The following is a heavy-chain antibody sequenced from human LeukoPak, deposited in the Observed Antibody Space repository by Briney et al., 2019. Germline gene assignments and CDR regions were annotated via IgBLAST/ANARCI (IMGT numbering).Heavy chain of an antibody. CDR1: GFSFSRSW. Sequence: PGGSLRLSCAASGFSFSRSWMTWVRQAPGKGLEWVANINQDGSEKYYVDSVKGRFTISRDNAKNSLDLQMSGLRAEDTAVYYCAKERGNYFDHWGQGTLVTVSS. V-gene: IGHV3-7*05. CDR3: AKERGNYFDH. D-gene: IGHD3-10*01. CDR2: INQDGSEK. J-gene: IGHJ4*02.